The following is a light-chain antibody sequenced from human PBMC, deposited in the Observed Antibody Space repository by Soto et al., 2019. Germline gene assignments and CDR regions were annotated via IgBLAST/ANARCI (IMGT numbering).Light chain of an antibody. CDR3: QQYGTSPRT. CDR1: QFVSSN. V-gene: IGKV3-20*01. CDR2: GTS. Sequence: EIEMTQSPATLSVPPGERASLSCRASQFVSSNLAWYQQRPGQAPRLLVSGTSSRATGIPDRFSGSGSGTDFTLTITSLEPEDFAVYYCQQYGTSPRTFGQGTRLEIK. J-gene: IGKJ5*01.